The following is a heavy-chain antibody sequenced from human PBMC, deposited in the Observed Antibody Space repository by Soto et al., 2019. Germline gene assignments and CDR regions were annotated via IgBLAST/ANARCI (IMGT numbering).Heavy chain of an antibody. CDR3: ARGSSGWYDGMDV. V-gene: IGHV4-31*03. Sequence: KAAETLSLTCTVSGGSISSGGYYWSGNRQHPGKGLEWIGYIYYSGSTYYNPSLKSRVTISVDTSKNQFSLKLSSVTDADSAEYFCARGSSGWYDGMDVWGQGTTVTVSS. J-gene: IGHJ6*02. CDR2: IYYSGST. CDR1: GGSISSGGYY. D-gene: IGHD6-19*01.